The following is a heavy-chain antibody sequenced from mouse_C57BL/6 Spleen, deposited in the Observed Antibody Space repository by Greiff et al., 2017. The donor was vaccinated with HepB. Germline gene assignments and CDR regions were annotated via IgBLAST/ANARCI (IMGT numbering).Heavy chain of an antibody. CDR3: ARHRDYGWFAY. CDR2: ISSGGSYT. J-gene: IGHJ3*01. Sequence: EVQLVESGGDLVKPGGSLKLSCAASGFTFSSYGMSWVRQTPDKRLEWVATISSGGSYTYYPDIVKGRFTISRDNAKNTLYLQMSSLKSEDTAMYYGARHRDYGWFAYWGQGTLVTVSA. D-gene: IGHD1-1*01. CDR1: GFTFSSYG. V-gene: IGHV5-6*01.